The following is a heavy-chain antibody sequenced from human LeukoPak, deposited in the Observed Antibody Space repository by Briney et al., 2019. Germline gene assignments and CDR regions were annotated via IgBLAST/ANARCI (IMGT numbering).Heavy chain of an antibody. CDR3: HLVRGGGYFVY. D-gene: IGHD3-10*01. CDR2: INHSGDT. V-gene: IGHV4-34*01. J-gene: IGHJ4*02. Sequence: PSETLSLTCAVYSESFNNYYWSWIRQPPGKGLEWIGEINHSGDTNYNPSLKSRVTISVDTSKNHVSLKLSSVTAADTAMYYCHLVRGGGYFVYWGQGTLVTVSS. CDR1: SESFNNYY.